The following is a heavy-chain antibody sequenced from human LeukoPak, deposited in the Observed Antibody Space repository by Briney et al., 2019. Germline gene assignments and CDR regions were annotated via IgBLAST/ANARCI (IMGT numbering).Heavy chain of an antibody. CDR2: IKYDGSET. CDR1: GLTFSSYC. D-gene: IGHD3-16*01. V-gene: IGHV3-7*04. CDR3: ARDSTLSNY. J-gene: IGHJ4*02. Sequence: PGGSLRLSCAASGLTFSSYCMTWVRQAPGKGLEWVATIKYDGSETYYVDSVRGRFSISRDNAKNSLYLQMNSLRAEDTAVYYCARDSTLSNYWGQGTLVTVSS.